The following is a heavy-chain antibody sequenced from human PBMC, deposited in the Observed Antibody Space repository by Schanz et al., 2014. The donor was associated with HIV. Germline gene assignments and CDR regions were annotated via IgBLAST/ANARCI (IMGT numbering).Heavy chain of an antibody. V-gene: IGHV3-33*06. CDR1: GFTFSSYG. CDR3: AKCPTMVRGTGMDV. J-gene: IGHJ6*02. CDR2: IWYDGSNK. Sequence: QVQLVESGGGVVQPGRSLRLSCAASGFTFSSYGMHWVRQAPGKGLEWVAVIWYDGSNKYYADSVKGRFTISRDNSKNKLYLQTNRLRAEDTAVYYCAKCPTMVRGTGMDVWGQGTTVTVSS. D-gene: IGHD3-10*01.